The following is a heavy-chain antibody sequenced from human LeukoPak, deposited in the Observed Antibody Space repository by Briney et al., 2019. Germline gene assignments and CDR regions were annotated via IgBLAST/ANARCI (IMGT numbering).Heavy chain of an antibody. J-gene: IGHJ6*03. D-gene: IGHD2-2*01. CDR2: ISGNGST. CDR3: ARVRSSPPGWDYYYMDV. CDR1: GDSISYFY. Sequence: SETLSLTCSVSGDSISYFYWSWIRQAAGKGLEWIGRISGNGSTDYNASLKSRVIMSVDTSKNQLSLKVISVTAADTAVYYCARVRSSPPGWDYYYMDVWGKGTTVTVSS. V-gene: IGHV4-4*07.